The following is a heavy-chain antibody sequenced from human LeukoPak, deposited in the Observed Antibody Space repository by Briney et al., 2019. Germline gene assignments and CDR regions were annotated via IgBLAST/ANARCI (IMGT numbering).Heavy chain of an antibody. CDR2: ISGGGGST. J-gene: IGHJ4*02. D-gene: IGHD5-18*01. Sequence: GGSLRLSCAASGFTFSSYAMSWVRQAPGKGLEWVSAISGGGGSTYYADSVKGRFTISRDNSKNTLYLQMNSLRAQDTAVYYCAKGNGYSYAFPGDYWGQGTLVTVSS. V-gene: IGHV3-23*01. CDR3: AKGNGYSYAFPGDY. CDR1: GFTFSSYA.